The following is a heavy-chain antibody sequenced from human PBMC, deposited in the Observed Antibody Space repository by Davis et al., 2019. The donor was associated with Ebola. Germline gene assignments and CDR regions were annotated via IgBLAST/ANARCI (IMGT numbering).Heavy chain of an antibody. CDR2: ISAYNGNT. CDR1: GYTFTSYG. V-gene: IGHV1-18*04. Sequence: ASVKVSCKASGYTFTSYGISWVRQAPGQGLEWMGWISAYNGNTNYAQKLQGRVTMTTDTSTSTAYMELRSLRSDYTAVYYCARDWGMVRGVIIPEIDYWGQGTLVTVSS. D-gene: IGHD3-10*01. CDR3: ARDWGMVRGVIIPEIDY. J-gene: IGHJ4*02.